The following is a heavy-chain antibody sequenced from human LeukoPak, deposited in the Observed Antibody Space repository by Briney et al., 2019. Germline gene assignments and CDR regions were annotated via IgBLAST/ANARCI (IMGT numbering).Heavy chain of an antibody. CDR2: IYYSGST. CDR1: GGSFSSSSYY. V-gene: IGHV4-39*01. J-gene: IGHJ4*02. Sequence: SETLSLTCTVSGGSFSSSSYYWGWIRQPPGKGLEWIGSIYYSGSTYYNPSLKSRVTISVDTSKNQFSLKLSSVTAADTAVYYCARRGTMTVAGTRDFDYWGQGTLVTVSS. D-gene: IGHD6-19*01. CDR3: ARRGTMTVAGTRDFDY.